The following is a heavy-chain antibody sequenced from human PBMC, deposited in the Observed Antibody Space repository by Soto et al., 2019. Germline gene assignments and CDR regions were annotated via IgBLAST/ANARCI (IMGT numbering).Heavy chain of an antibody. CDR1: GGSFSGYY. CDR2: INHSGST. CDR3: ARGGRIAARWFDP. J-gene: IGHJ5*02. D-gene: IGHD6-6*01. V-gene: IGHV4-34*01. Sequence: ETLSLTCAVYGGSFSGYYWSWIRQPPGKGLEWIGEINHSGSTNYNPSLKSRVTISVDTSKNQFSLKLSSVTAADTAVYYCARGGRIAARWFDPWGQGTLVTVSS.